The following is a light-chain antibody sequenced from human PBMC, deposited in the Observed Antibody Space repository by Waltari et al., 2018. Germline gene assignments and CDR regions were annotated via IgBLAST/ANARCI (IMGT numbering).Light chain of an antibody. Sequence: LPHPPSPSGSPARPVPISCLGPTSAIGVYNYAPWYQQHPGKAPKLMIYEVSKRPSGVPDRFSGSKSGNTASLTVSGLQAEDEADYYCSSYADSNNLVFGGGTKLTVL. CDR3: SSYADSNNLV. CDR1: TSAIGVYNY. J-gene: IGLJ2*01. CDR2: EVS. V-gene: IGLV2-8*01.